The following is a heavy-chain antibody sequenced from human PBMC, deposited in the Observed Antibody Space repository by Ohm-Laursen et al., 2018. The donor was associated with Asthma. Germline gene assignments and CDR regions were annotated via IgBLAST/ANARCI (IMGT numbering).Heavy chain of an antibody. CDR1: GFIFSNYG. J-gene: IGHJ3*02. D-gene: IGHD6-19*01. Sequence: SLRLSCSASGFIFSNYGMHWVRQAPGKGLEWVAVISYDGSNKYYADSVKGRFTISRDNSKNTLYLQMNSLRAEDTAVYYCAKDRQWLVLSAFDIWGQGTMVTVSS. CDR3: AKDRQWLVLSAFDI. V-gene: IGHV3-30*18. CDR2: ISYDGSNK.